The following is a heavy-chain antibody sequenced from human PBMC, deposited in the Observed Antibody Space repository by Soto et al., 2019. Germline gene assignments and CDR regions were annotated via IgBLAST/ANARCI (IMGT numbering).Heavy chain of an antibody. CDR1: GGSISSYY. CDR2: IYYSGST. J-gene: IGHJ6*02. V-gene: IGHV4-59*01. Sequence: LSLTCTVSGGSISSYYWSWIRQPPGKGLEWIGYIYYSGSTNYNPSLKSRVTISVDTSKNQFSLKLSSVTAADTAVYYCARDTLSYGMDVWGQGTTVTVSS. CDR3: ARDTLSYGMDV.